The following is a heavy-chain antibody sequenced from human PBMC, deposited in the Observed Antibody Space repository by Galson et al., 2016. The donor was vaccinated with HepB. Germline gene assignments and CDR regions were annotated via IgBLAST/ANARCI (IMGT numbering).Heavy chain of an antibody. Sequence: SLRLSCAASGITFRTYNMHWVRQAPGKGLEWVAVIWYDGTYKYYVDSVKGRFTISRDNSKNTLYLQMNSLRAEDTAVYYCARDAWEVNALDIWGQGTMVTVSS. CDR2: IWYDGTYK. CDR3: ARDAWEVNALDI. D-gene: IGHD1-26*01. CDR1: GITFRTYN. J-gene: IGHJ3*02. V-gene: IGHV3-33*08.